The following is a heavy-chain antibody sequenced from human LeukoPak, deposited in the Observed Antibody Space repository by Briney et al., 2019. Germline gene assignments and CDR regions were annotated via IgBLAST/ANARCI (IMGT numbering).Heavy chain of an antibody. CDR1: GFTFISYA. CDR3: ANLGNWNDVRDY. J-gene: IGHJ4*02. D-gene: IGHD1-20*01. V-gene: IGHV3-23*01. Sequence: GGSLRLSCAASGFTFISYAMTWVRQAPGKGLEWVSAISAGGGTILYADSVKGRFTISRDDSKNTLYLQMNSLRAEDTAVYYCANLGNWNDVRDYWGQGTLVTVSS. CDR2: ISAGGGTI.